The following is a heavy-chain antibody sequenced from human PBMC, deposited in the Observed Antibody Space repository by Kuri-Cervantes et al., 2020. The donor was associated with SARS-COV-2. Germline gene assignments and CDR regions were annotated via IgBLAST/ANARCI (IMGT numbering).Heavy chain of an antibody. J-gene: IGHJ4*02. CDR1: GFTFSSYG. Sequence: GESLKISCAASGFTFSSYGMHWVRQAPGKGLEWVAVIWYDGSNKYYADSVKGRFTLSRDNSKNTLYLQMNSLRAEDTAVYYCARDLSTVLGEDYFDYWGQGTLVTVSS. CDR3: ARDLSTVLGEDYFDY. D-gene: IGHD2-8*01. CDR2: IWYDGSNK. V-gene: IGHV3-33*01.